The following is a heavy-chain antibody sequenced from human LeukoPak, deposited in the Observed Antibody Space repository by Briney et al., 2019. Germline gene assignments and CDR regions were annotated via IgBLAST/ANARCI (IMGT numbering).Heavy chain of an antibody. D-gene: IGHD4-23*01. CDR2: ISSSSSYI. J-gene: IGHJ4*02. CDR3: ARDLVVTSSFDY. V-gene: IGHV3-21*01. CDR1: GFTFSSYS. Sequence: GPLRLSCAASGFTFSSYSMNWVRQAPGKGLEWVSSISSSSSYIYYADSVKGRFTISRDNAKNSLYLQMNSLRAEDTAVYYCARDLVVTSSFDYWGQGTLVTVSS.